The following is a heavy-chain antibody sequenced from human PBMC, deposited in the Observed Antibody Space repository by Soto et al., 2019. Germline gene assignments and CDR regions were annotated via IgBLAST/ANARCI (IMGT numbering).Heavy chain of an antibody. V-gene: IGHV4-39*01. CDR3: VKHELSLVRLT. D-gene: IGHD1-1*01. CDR1: GASVNTDTY. Sequence: QLQLQESGPRLVRPSETLSLTCTVSGASVNTDTYWCWIRQTPGKGLEWIGGVHYTGSTYYRSTLKRRVTISMDTLKNQLSLNLRSVTAADTAMYYCVKHELSLVRLTWGQGTLVTVSS. CDR2: VHYTGST. J-gene: IGHJ5*02.